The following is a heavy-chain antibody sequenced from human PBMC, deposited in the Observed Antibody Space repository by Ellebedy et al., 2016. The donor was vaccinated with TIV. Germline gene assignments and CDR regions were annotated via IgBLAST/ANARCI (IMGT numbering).Heavy chain of an antibody. V-gene: IGHV4-61*01. D-gene: IGHD3-10*01. CDR3: ARDRLDGSGSYSWFDP. CDR2: IYYSGST. Sequence: SETLSLTXTVSGGSVSSGSYYWSWIRQPPGKGLEWIGYIYYSGSTNYNPSLKSRVTISVDTSKNQFSLKLSSVTAADTAVYYCARDRLDGSGSYSWFDPWGQGTLVTVSS. CDR1: GGSVSSGSYY. J-gene: IGHJ5*02.